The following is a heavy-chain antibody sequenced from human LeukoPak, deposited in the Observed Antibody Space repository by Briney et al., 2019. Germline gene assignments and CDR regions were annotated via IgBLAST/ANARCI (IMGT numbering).Heavy chain of an antibody. CDR3: TRDSGTYDWLDP. D-gene: IGHD1-26*01. Sequence: PGGSLKLSCAASGFTFSGSAIHWVRQSFGKGLEWIGHIDKEKNSYPTASAYAVSVEGRLTVSRDDSKNMAFLQMSGLKTEDTALYFCTRDSGTYDWLDPWGQGTLVTVSS. V-gene: IGHV3-73*01. J-gene: IGHJ5*02. CDR1: GFTFSGSA. CDR2: IDKEKNSYPTAS.